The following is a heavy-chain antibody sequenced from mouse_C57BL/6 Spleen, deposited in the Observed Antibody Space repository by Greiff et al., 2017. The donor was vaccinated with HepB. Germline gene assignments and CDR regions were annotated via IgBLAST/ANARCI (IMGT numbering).Heavy chain of an antibody. V-gene: IGHV1-64*01. Sequence: VQLQQSGAELVKPGASVKLSCKASGYTFTSYWMHWVKQRPGQGLEWIGMIHPNSGSTNYNEKFKSKATLTVDKSSSTAYMQLSSLTSEDSAVYYCARWGNDHYFDYWGQGTTLTVSS. J-gene: IGHJ2*01. CDR3: ARWGNDHYFDY. D-gene: IGHD2-2*01. CDR2: IHPNSGST. CDR1: GYTFTSYW.